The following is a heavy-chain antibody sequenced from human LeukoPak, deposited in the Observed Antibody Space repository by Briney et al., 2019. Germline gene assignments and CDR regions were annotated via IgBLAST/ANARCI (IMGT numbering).Heavy chain of an antibody. CDR2: IIPIFGTA. CDR1: RGTFSSYA. Sequence: SVKVFCKASRGTFSSYAISWVRQAPGQGLEWVGGIIPIFGTANYAQKFQGRVTITADESTSTAYMELSSLRSEDTAVYYCARDHYGSGSYYSPRIWGQGTMVTVSS. CDR3: ARDHYGSGSYYSPRI. D-gene: IGHD3-10*01. V-gene: IGHV1-69*13. J-gene: IGHJ3*01.